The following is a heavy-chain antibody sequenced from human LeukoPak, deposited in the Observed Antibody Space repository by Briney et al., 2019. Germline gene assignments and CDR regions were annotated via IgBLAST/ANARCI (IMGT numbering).Heavy chain of an antibody. Sequence: SVKVSCKASGYTFTSYDINWVRQATGQGLEWMGGIIPIFGTANYAQKFQGRVTITADESTSTAYMELSSLRSEDTAVYYCARRVLLWFGELGFDIWGQGTMVTVSS. J-gene: IGHJ3*02. CDR1: GYTFTSYD. CDR3: ARRVLLWFGELGFDI. D-gene: IGHD3-10*01. CDR2: IIPIFGTA. V-gene: IGHV1-69*13.